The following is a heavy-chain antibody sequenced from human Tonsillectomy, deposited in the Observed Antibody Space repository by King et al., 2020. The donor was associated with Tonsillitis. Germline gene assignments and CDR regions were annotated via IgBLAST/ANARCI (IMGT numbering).Heavy chain of an antibody. CDR3: ARDHVDTARAYYYYYGMDV. J-gene: IGHJ6*04. D-gene: IGHD5-18*01. V-gene: IGHV4-39*07. CDR1: GGSISSSSYY. Sequence: QLQESGPGLVKPSETLSLTCTVSGGSISSSSYYWGWIRQPPGKGLEWIGNIYYSGSTYYNPSLKSRVTIPVDTSKNQFSLKLSSVTAADTAVYYCARDHVDTARAYYYYYGMDVWGKGTTVTVSS. CDR2: IYYSGST.